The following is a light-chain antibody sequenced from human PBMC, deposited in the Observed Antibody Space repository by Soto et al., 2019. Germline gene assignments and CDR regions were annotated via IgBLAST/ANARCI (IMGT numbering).Light chain of an antibody. J-gene: IGLJ1*01. CDR1: NSDIGSYNV. CDR3: CSYAGNNVFV. CDR2: EVT. Sequence: QCVRTRPASVSGAAGQSISISCTGTNSDIGSYNVVSWYEQHPGKAPKLIIYEVTKRPSGVSNRFSGSKSGNTASLTISGLQTEDEADYYCCSYAGNNVFVFGTGPKVTV. V-gene: IGLV2-23*02.